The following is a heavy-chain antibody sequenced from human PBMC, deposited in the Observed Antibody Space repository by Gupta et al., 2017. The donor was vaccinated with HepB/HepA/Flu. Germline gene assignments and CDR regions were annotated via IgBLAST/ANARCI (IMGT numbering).Heavy chain of an antibody. CDR1: GFTFSTYG. CDR3: ARDGENGYNDLDA. CDR2: ISHDEKKQ. J-gene: IGHJ5*02. V-gene: IGHV3-30*03. Sequence: QVQLVESGGCVVQPGRSLRLSCAASGFTFSTYGKHWGRQAPGKGLECVAVISHDEKKQYYADSVKGRFTISRYNFKNMLFLQMTGLRVEDTAVYYCARDGENGYNDLDAWGQGTLVTVSS. D-gene: IGHD5-24*01.